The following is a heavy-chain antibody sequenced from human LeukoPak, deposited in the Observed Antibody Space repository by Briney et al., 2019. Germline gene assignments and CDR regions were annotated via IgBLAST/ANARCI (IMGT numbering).Heavy chain of an antibody. J-gene: IGHJ4*02. CDR2: ISGSGGST. CDR1: GFTFSSYG. CDR3: AKADQSPIGSGSYWRHSHY. D-gene: IGHD3-10*01. Sequence: PGGSLRLSCAASGFTFSSYGMSWVRQAPGRGLEWVSAISGSGGSTYYADSVKGRFTISRDNSKNTLYLQMNSLRAEDTAVYYCAKADQSPIGSGSYWRHSHYWGQGTLVTVSS. V-gene: IGHV3-23*01.